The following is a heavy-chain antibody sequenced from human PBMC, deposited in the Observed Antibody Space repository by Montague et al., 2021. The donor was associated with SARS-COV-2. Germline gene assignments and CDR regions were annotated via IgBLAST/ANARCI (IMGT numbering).Heavy chain of an antibody. D-gene: IGHD4-23*01. CDR3: ASSEGLTVVTGYYYGMDV. J-gene: IGHJ6*02. V-gene: IGHV3-30*04. Sequence: SLRLSCAASGFTLTHYAMHWVRQAPGKGLEWVAVISYDGSNKYYVDSVXGLFTISRDNSENTLYLQMNSLRAEDTAVYYCASSEGLTVVTGYYYGMDVWGQGTTVTVSS. CDR1: GFTLTHYA. CDR2: ISYDGSNK.